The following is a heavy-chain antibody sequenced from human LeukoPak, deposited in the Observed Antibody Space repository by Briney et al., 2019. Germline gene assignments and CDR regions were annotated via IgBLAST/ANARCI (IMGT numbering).Heavy chain of an antibody. CDR1: GFTFSSYS. Sequence: PGGSLRLSCAASGFTFSSYSMNWVRQAPGKGLEWVSSISSSSSYIYYADSVKGRFTISRDNAKNSLYLQMNSLRAEDTAVYYCARKFGESLGTKSRYYYYYMDVWGKGTTVTVSS. D-gene: IGHD3-10*01. CDR3: ARKFGESLGTKSRYYYYYMDV. CDR2: ISSSSSYI. J-gene: IGHJ6*03. V-gene: IGHV3-21*01.